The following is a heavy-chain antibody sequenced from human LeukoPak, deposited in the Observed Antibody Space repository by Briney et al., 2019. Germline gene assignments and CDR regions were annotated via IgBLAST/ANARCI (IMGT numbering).Heavy chain of an antibody. J-gene: IGHJ5*02. CDR3: AKPASPLAVATFDP. V-gene: IGHV3-48*01. CDR1: GFTFSSYS. Sequence: PGGSLRLSCAASGFTFSSYSMNWVRQAPGKGLEWVSYISSSSSTIYYADSVKGRFTISRDNAKNSLYLQMNSLRAEDTAVYYCAKPASPLAVATFDPWGQGTLVTVSS. D-gene: IGHD6-19*01. CDR2: ISSSSSTI.